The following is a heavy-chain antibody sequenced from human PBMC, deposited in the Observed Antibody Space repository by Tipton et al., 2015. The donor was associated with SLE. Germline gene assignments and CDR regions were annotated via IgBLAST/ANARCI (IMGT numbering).Heavy chain of an antibody. V-gene: IGHV3-23*01. CDR1: GVTFSSYA. CDR2: ISGSGGHT. Sequence: SGVTFSSYAMRWVHQAPGKGLEWVSGISGSGGHTYYADSVKGRFTISRDNSKNTLYLQMNSLRAEDTAVYYCAKAPGAARRGYYMDVWGKGTTVTVSS. J-gene: IGHJ6*03. D-gene: IGHD6-6*01. CDR3: AKAPGAARRGYYMDV.